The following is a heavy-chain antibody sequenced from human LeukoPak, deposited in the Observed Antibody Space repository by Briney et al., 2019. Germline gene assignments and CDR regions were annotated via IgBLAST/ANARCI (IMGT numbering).Heavy chain of an antibody. Sequence: SVKVSCKASGYTFTGYYMHWVRQAPGQGLEWMGWINPNSGGTNYAQKFQGRVTMTRDTSISTAYMELSRLRSDDTAVYYCARVVVAATPRENWFDPWGQGTLVTVSS. D-gene: IGHD2-15*01. CDR1: GYTFTGYY. J-gene: IGHJ5*02. V-gene: IGHV1-2*02. CDR2: INPNSGGT. CDR3: ARVVVAATPRENWFDP.